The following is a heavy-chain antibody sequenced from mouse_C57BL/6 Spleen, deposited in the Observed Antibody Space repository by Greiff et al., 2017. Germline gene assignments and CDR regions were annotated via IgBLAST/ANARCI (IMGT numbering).Heavy chain of an antibody. CDR1: GFTFSDYG. CDR2: ISSGSSTI. J-gene: IGHJ4*01. Sequence: EVQLVESGGGLVKPGGSLKLSCAASGFTFSDYGMHWVRQAPEKGLEWVAYISSGSSTIYYADTVKGRFTISRDNAKNTLFLQMTSLRSEDTAMYYCARPHDGYYHAMDYWGQGTSVTVSS. D-gene: IGHD2-3*01. CDR3: ARPHDGYYHAMDY. V-gene: IGHV5-17*01.